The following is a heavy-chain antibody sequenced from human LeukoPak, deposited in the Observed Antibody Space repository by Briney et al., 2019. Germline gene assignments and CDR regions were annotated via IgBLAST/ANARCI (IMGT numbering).Heavy chain of an antibody. CDR1: GFTVSSNY. D-gene: IGHD3-22*01. V-gene: IGHV3-53*01. CDR2: IYSGGST. CDR3: ARTDSSGYFGY. Sequence: GGPLRLSCAASGFTVSSNYMSWVRQAPGKGLEWVSVIYSGGSTYYADSVKGRFTISRDNSKKTLYLQMNSLRAEDTAVYYCARTDSSGYFGYWGQGTLVTVSS. J-gene: IGHJ4*02.